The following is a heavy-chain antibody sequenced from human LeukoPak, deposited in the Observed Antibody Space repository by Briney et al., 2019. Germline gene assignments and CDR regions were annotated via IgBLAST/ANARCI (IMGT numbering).Heavy chain of an antibody. J-gene: IGHJ4*02. V-gene: IGHV6-1*01. D-gene: IGHD3-16*01. CDR2: TYYRSEWYN. CDR3: ARGGGSFDY. Sequence: SQTLSLTCAISGDSLSSNIAAWNWTRHSPSRGLEWLGRTYYRSEWYNDCAGSVKSRITINPDTSNNQFSLQLNSTTTEDTAGYYCARGGGSFDYWGQGTLVTVSS. CDR1: GDSLSSNIAA.